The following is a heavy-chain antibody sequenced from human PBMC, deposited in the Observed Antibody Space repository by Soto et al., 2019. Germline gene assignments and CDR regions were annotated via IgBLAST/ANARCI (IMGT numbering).Heavy chain of an antibody. Sequence: SDTLSLTCSVSGASISSFNWNWVRQPAGKGPEWVGRLNIAGTINYNPSLKSRITMSMDTSKNQISLHLRSVTAADTAIYYGARDRGEYTSSWFWYFAHWGHGTLVTVSS. CDR1: GASISSFN. D-gene: IGHD6-13*01. J-gene: IGHJ2*01. CDR3: ARDRGEYTSSWFWYFAH. V-gene: IGHV4-4*07. CDR2: LNIAGTI.